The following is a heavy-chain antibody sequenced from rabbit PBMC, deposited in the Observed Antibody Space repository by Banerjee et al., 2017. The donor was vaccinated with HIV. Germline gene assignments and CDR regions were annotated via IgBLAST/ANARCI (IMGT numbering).Heavy chain of an antibody. V-gene: IGHV1S40*01. Sequence: QSLEESGGDLVKPGASLTLTCTASGFSFSGARYYIWWVRQAPGKGLEYIGYITYGGSTYYASWAKGRFTCSTTSSTTVALQMTSLTAADTATYFCARSSGDVSLNLWGPGTLVTVS. D-gene: IGHD2-1*01. CDR3: ARSSGDVSLNL. CDR2: ITYGGST. CDR1: GFSFSGARYY. J-gene: IGHJ4*01.